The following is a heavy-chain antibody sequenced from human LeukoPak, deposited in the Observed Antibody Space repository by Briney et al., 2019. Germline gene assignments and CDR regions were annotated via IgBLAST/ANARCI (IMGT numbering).Heavy chain of an antibody. J-gene: IGHJ4*02. Sequence: SGTLSLTCAASGGSISSSNWWSWVRQPPGKGLEWIGEMYHSGSTNYNPSLKSRVTISVDTSKNQFSLKLTSVTAADTAVYYCARKQSRAGAAGGTFDYWGQGTLVTVSS. CDR1: GGSISSSNW. D-gene: IGHD6-13*01. V-gene: IGHV4-4*02. CDR2: MYHSGST. CDR3: ARKQSRAGAAGGTFDY.